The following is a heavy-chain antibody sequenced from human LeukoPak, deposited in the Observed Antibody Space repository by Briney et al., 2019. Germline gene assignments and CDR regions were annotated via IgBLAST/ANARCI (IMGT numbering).Heavy chain of an antibody. Sequence: GGSLRLSCAASGFTFSSYGMSWVRQAPGKGLEWVSYISSSDNIIYYADSVKGRFTISRDNAKNSLYLQMNSLRVEDTAVYYCARDIHIIAAAGRFDYWGQGTLVTVSS. J-gene: IGHJ4*02. V-gene: IGHV3-48*04. CDR1: GFTFSSYG. CDR2: ISSSDNII. CDR3: ARDIHIIAAAGRFDY. D-gene: IGHD6-13*01.